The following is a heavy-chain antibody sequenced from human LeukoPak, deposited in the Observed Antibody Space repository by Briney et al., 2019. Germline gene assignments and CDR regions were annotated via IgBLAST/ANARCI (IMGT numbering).Heavy chain of an antibody. Sequence: SETLSLTCAVSGYSISSGYYWGWIRQPPGKGLEWIGSIYHSGSTYSNPSLKSQVTLSVDTSKKQFSLSLSSVTAADAAVYYCARHRESYVVPAWDYWGQGTLVTVSS. CDR1: GYSISSGYY. D-gene: IGHD2-2*01. J-gene: IGHJ4*02. CDR3: ARHRESYVVPAWDY. CDR2: IYHSGST. V-gene: IGHV4-38-2*01.